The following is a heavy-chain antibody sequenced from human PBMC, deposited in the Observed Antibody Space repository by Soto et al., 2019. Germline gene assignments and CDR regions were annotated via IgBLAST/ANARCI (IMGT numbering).Heavy chain of an antibody. CDR2: ISYDGSNK. J-gene: IGHJ3*02. CDR1: GFTFSSYA. Sequence: QVQLVESGGGVVQPGRSLRLSCAASGFTFSSYAMQWVRQAPSKGLEWVAVISYDGSNKYYADSVKGRFTISRDNSKNTLYLQMNSLRAEDTAVYYCAREGSSSWYSAFDIWGQGTMVTVAS. V-gene: IGHV3-30-3*01. CDR3: AREGSSSWYSAFDI. D-gene: IGHD6-13*01.